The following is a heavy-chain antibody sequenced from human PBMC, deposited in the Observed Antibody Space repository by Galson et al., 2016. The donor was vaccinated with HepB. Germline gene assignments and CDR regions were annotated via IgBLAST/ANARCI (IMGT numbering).Heavy chain of an antibody. D-gene: IGHD6-6*01. Sequence: CAIPGDSVSSNSATWNWIRQSRSRGLEWLGRTYYRSKWYNDYAVSVKSRVTINPDTSTNQFSQHLNSVTPEDTAVYYCARQYSSSSFYYGMAVWGQGTTITVSS. CDR1: GDSVSSNSAT. CDR3: ARQYSSSSFYYGMAV. J-gene: IGHJ6*02. V-gene: IGHV6-1*01. CDR2: TYYRSKWYN.